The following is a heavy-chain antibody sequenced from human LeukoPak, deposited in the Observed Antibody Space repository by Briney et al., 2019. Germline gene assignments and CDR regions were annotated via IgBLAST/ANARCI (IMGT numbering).Heavy chain of an antibody. J-gene: IGHJ6*02. D-gene: IGHD6-13*01. CDR3: ASSEGQQAYGMDV. Sequence: GGSLGLSCAASGFTFSSYSMNWVRQAPGKGLEWVSSISSSSSYIYYADSVKGRFTISRDNAKNSLYLQMNSLRAEDTAVYYCASSEGQQAYGMDVWGQGTTVTVSS. CDR2: ISSSSSYI. CDR1: GFTFSSYS. V-gene: IGHV3-21*01.